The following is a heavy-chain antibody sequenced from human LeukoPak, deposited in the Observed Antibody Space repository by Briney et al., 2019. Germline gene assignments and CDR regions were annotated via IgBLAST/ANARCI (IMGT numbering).Heavy chain of an antibody. CDR1: GGSISSYY. D-gene: IGHD3-10*01. CDR2: IYYSGST. CDR3: ARERSYIHGRGYDY. Sequence: SETLSLTCTVSGGSISSYYWSWIRQPPGKGLEWIGYIYYSGSTNYNPSLKSRVTISVDTSKNQFSLKLSSVTAADTAIYYCARERSYIHGRGYDYWGQGALVTVSS. J-gene: IGHJ4*02. V-gene: IGHV4-59*01.